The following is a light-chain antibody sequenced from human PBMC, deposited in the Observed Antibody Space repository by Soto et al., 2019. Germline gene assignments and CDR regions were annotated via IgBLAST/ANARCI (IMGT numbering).Light chain of an antibody. J-gene: IGLJ2*01. V-gene: IGLV1-51*01. CDR1: SSNIGNNY. CDR3: GTWDSSLSAGV. Sequence: QPVLTQPPSVSAAPGRKVTIFCYGTSSNIGNNYVSWYRQLPGTAPKLLIYDNNKRPSGIPDRFSGSKSDTSATLGIAGLQTGDEADYYCGTWDSSLSAGVFGGGTKVTVL. CDR2: DNN.